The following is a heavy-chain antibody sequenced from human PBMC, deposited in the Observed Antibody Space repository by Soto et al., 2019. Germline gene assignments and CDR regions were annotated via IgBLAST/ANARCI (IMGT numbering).Heavy chain of an antibody. CDR1: GFPFSDTD. V-gene: IGHV3-23*01. CDR2: IGGNTGNT. Sequence: PGGSLRLSCAASGFPFSDTDMTWVRQAPGKGLEWVSTIGGNTGNTYYADSVEGRFTISRDDSKNTVYLQMNSLRADDTAVYYCAKNSGWFGSWGQGTLVTVSS. J-gene: IGHJ5*01. CDR3: AKNSGWFGS. D-gene: IGHD3-10*01.